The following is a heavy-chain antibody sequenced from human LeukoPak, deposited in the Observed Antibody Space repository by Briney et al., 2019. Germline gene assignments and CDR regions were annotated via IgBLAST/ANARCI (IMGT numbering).Heavy chain of an antibody. V-gene: IGHV1-2*02. CDR2: INPNSGGT. J-gene: IGHJ3*02. CDR3: ARNTVTTYGFAEPNDDFDI. CDR1: GYTFTGYY. Sequence: GASVKVSCKASGYTFTGYYMHWVRQAPGQGLEWMGWINPNSGGTNYAQKFQGRVTMTRDTSISTAYMELSRLRSDDTAVYYCARNTVTTYGFAEPNDDFDIWGQGTMVTVSS. D-gene: IGHD4-17*01.